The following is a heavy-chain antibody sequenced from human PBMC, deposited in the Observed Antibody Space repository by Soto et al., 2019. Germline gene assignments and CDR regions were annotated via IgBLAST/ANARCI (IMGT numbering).Heavy chain of an antibody. CDR2: ISSSSSYI. J-gene: IGHJ6*02. CDR3: ARVVPQSITMIIGYYYYGMDV. V-gene: IGHV3-21*01. D-gene: IGHD3-22*01. Sequence: GGSLRLSCAASGFTFSSYSMNWVRQAPGKGLEWVSSISSSSSYIYYADSVKGRFTISRDNAKNSLYLQMNSLRAEDTAVYYCARVVPQSITMIIGYYYYGMDVWGQGTTVTVSS. CDR1: GFTFSSYS.